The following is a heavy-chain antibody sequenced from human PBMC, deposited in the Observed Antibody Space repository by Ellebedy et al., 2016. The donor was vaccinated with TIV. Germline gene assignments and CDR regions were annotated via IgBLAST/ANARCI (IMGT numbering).Heavy chain of an antibody. D-gene: IGHD6-19*01. V-gene: IGHV3-53*01. J-gene: IGHJ6*04. CDR1: GFTFSTYW. Sequence: LSLTCAASGFTFSTYWMSWVRRAPGQGLGWVSVIYGGGNTDYAEHVEGRFTISRDNSKNTVYLQMNSLRAEDTAVYYCARARGWYGSDGMDVWGEGTTVTVSS. CDR3: ARARGWYGSDGMDV. CDR2: IYGGGNT.